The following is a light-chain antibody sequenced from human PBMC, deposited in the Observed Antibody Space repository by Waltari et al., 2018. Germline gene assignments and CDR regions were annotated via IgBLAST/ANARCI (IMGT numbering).Light chain of an antibody. CDR2: AAS. Sequence: DIQMTQSPSSVSASVGDRVTITCRASQDVTTWLAWYQQRPGKAPKLLIYAASRLQSGVPSRFTGTGSGTDFTLTISSLQPDDFATYYCQQAHTFPYTFGQGTNLEIK. CDR1: QDVTTW. J-gene: IGKJ2*01. V-gene: IGKV1-12*01. CDR3: QQAHTFPYT.